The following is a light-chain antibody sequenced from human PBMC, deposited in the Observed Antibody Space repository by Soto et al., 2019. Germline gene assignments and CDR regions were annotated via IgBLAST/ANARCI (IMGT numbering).Light chain of an antibody. Sequence: DIVMTQSPATLSVAPGERVTFSCRASQGVSRKLAWYQHKPGQAPRLLISGASTGATGIPARFSGSGSGTEFTLTISSLQSEDCAIYYCQQYNNWPLITFGQGTRLEIK. V-gene: IGKV3-15*01. CDR1: QGVSRK. J-gene: IGKJ5*01. CDR3: QQYNNWPLIT. CDR2: GAS.